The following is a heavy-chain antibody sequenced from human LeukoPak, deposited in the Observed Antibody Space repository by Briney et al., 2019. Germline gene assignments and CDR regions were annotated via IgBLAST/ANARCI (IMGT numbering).Heavy chain of an antibody. CDR1: GFTFSSYG. V-gene: IGHV3-23*01. J-gene: IGHJ4*02. D-gene: IGHD6-19*01. CDR3: AKRAPLYSSTPGNYFDS. CDR2: LSGSDGTT. Sequence: GGSLRLSCAASGFTFSSYGMSWVRQAPGKGLEWVSTLSGSDGTTYYAGSVKGWFTVSRDNTKNTFYLQMNSLRAEDTAVYYCAKRAPLYSSTPGNYFDSWGQGTLVTVSS.